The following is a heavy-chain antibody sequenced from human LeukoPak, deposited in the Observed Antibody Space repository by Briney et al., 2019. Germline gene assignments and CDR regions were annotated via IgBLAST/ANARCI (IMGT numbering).Heavy chain of an antibody. CDR3: ARGHNRGEIYYYGMDV. CDR1: GFTFSSYW. D-gene: IGHD1-14*01. CDR2: IKQDGSEK. Sequence: GGALRLSCAASGFTFSSYWMSWVRQAPGKGLEGVANIKQDGSEKYYVDSVKGRFTISRDNAKNSLYLQTNSLRAEDTAVYYCARGHNRGEIYYYGMDVWGQGTTVTVSS. V-gene: IGHV3-7*04. J-gene: IGHJ6*02.